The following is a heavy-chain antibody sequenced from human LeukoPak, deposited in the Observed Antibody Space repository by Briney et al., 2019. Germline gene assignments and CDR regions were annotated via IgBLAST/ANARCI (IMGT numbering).Heavy chain of an antibody. CDR3: AGIIAVAGFNY. CDR2: ISSSGSTI. CDR1: GFTFSNYE. J-gene: IGHJ4*02. D-gene: IGHD6-19*01. V-gene: IGHV3-48*03. Sequence: GGSLRLSCAASGFTFSNYEMNWVRQAPGKGLEWLSYISSSGSTIDYADSVKGRFTISRDNAKNSLYLQMNSLRAGDTAVYYCAGIIAVAGFNYWGQGVLVTVSS.